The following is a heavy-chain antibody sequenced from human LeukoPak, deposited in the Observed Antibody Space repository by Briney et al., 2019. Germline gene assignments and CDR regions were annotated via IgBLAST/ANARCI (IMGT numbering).Heavy chain of an antibody. D-gene: IGHD3-9*01. CDR3: ARSPRYHDILTGYYTKEYFQH. Sequence: ASVKVSCKASGYTFTGYYMHWVRQAPGQGLEWMGWINPNSGGTNYAQKFQGRVTMTRDTSISTAYMELSRLRSDDTAVYYCARSPRYHDILTGYYTKEYFQHWGQGTLVTVSS. V-gene: IGHV1-2*02. CDR2: INPNSGGT. CDR1: GYTFTGYY. J-gene: IGHJ1*01.